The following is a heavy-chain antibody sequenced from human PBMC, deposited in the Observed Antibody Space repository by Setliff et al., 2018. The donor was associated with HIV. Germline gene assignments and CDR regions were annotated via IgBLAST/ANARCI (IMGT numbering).Heavy chain of an antibody. J-gene: IGHJ2*01. Sequence: SETLSLTCTVSGGSINSGTYYWSWIRQPAGKGLEWIGRVYNSGSANYNPSLTSRVTMSVDTSKNQFSLNLNSLTAADTAIYYCARGAEYPNWYFDLWGRGTLVTVPQ. CDR1: GGSINSGTYY. CDR3: ARGAEYPNWYFDL. CDR2: VYNSGSA. V-gene: IGHV4-61*02.